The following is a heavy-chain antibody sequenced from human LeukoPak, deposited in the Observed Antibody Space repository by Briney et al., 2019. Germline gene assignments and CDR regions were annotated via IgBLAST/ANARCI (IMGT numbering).Heavy chain of an antibody. V-gene: IGHV4-30-4*08. CDR3: ASGGYKTHFDY. J-gene: IGHJ4*02. Sequence: SETLSLTCTVSGGSISSGDYYWSWIRQPPGKGLEWIGYIYYSGSTYYNPSLKSRVTISADTSKNQFSLKLSSVTAADTAVYYCASGGYKTHFDYWGQGTLVTVSS. D-gene: IGHD5-24*01. CDR1: GGSISSGDYY. CDR2: IYYSGST.